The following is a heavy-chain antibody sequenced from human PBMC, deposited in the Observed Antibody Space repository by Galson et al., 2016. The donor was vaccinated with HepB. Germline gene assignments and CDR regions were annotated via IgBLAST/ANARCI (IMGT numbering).Heavy chain of an antibody. CDR2: ISGSGGRA. CDR1: GFTFSSSA. J-gene: IGHJ4*02. D-gene: IGHD3-9*01. CDR3: AKNRYFDILNGYSQVDY. V-gene: IGHV3-23*01. Sequence: SLRLSCAASGFTFSSSAMTWVRQAPGKGLEWVSTISGSGGRAYYADSVKGRFTISRDNSKKTLYLQMNSLGTEDTAVYYCAKNRYFDILNGYSQVDYWGQGTLVTVSS.